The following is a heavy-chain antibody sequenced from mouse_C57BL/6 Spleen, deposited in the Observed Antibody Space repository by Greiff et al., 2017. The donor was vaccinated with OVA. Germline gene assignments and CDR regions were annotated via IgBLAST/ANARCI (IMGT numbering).Heavy chain of an antibody. V-gene: IGHV3-6*01. CDR1: GYSITSGYY. Sequence: EVQVVESGPGLVKPSQSLSLTCSVTGYSITSGYYWNWIRQFPGNKLEWMGYISYDGSNNYNPSLKNRISITRDTSKNQFFLKLNSVTTEDTATYYCARGGNYVAYWGQGTLVTVSA. CDR2: ISYDGSN. D-gene: IGHD2-1*01. CDR3: ARGGNYVAY. J-gene: IGHJ3*01.